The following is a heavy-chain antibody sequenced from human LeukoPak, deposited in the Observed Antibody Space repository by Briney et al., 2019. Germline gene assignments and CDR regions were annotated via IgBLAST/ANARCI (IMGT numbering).Heavy chain of an antibody. Sequence: PGGSLRLSCAASGFTFSSYEMNWVRQAPGKGLEWVSYISSSGSTIYYADSVKGRFTISRDNAKNSLYLQMNSLRAEDTAVYYCARVFIEAGYLPNSMDVWGQGTTVTVSS. V-gene: IGHV3-48*03. CDR3: ARVFIEAGYLPNSMDV. CDR1: GFTFSSYE. J-gene: IGHJ6*02. CDR2: ISSSGSTI. D-gene: IGHD3-9*01.